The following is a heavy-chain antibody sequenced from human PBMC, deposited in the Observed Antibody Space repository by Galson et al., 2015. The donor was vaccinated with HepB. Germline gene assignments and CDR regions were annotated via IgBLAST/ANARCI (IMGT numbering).Heavy chain of an antibody. V-gene: IGHV3-64*01. CDR1: GFTSSTYT. J-gene: IGHJ6*02. D-gene: IGHD2/OR15-2a*01. Sequence: SLRLSCAASGFTSSTYTTHWVRQAPGKGLEYVSAITSNGGGTYYANSVKGRFTISRDNSKNTVYLQMGSLRAEDMAVYYCARLLQGNYYYYYGMDVWGQGTTVTVSS. CDR2: ITSNGGGT. CDR3: ARLLQGNYYYYYGMDV.